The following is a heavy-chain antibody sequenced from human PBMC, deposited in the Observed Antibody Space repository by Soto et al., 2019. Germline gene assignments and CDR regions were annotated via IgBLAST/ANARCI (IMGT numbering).Heavy chain of an antibody. Sequence: LRLSCAASGFTFSNYDMHWVRQATGKGLEWVSAIGIGGATYYPDSVEGRFTISRENAKNSLYLQMNGLTAGDTAVYYCVREAGGGSDGVQQRDYWGQGTPVTVSS. V-gene: IGHV3-13*01. CDR1: GFTFSNYD. CDR3: VREAGGGSDGVQQRDY. D-gene: IGHD1-1*01. J-gene: IGHJ4*02. CDR2: IGIGGAT.